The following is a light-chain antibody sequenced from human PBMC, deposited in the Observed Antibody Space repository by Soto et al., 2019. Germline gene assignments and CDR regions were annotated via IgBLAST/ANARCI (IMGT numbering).Light chain of an antibody. V-gene: IGKV3-20*01. CDR2: GAS. CDR1: HSVPTNY. Sequence: EIVLTQSPGTLSLSPGERVTLSFSSSHSVPTNYLAWYQQKPGQSPRLLIYGASTRATGIPERFSGSGSGTDFTLTISRLEPEDFAVYFCQQYGSSPQTFGQGTKVDIK. CDR3: QQYGSSPQT. J-gene: IGKJ1*01.